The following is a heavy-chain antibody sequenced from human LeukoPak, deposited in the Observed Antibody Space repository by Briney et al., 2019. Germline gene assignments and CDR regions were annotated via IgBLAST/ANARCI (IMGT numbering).Heavy chain of an antibody. CDR3: ARGLGYCTSTTCLLPFDY. CDR1: GFTFSSYE. D-gene: IGHD2-2*01. CDR2: ISGNGDTI. J-gene: IGHJ4*02. V-gene: IGHV3-48*03. Sequence: SGGSLRLSCAASGFTFSSYEMNWVRQAPGKGLEWVSYISGNGDTIYYADSVKGRFTVSRDNSKNTLYLQMNSLRAEDTAMYYCARGLGYCTSTTCLLPFDYWGQGTLVTVSS.